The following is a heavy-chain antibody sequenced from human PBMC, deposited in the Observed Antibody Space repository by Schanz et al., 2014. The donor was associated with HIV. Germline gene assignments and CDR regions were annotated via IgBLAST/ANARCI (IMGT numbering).Heavy chain of an antibody. D-gene: IGHD7-27*01. J-gene: IGHJ4*02. CDR3: AKRGPAAWGYFDS. V-gene: IGHV3-23*04. CDR1: GFTFSSYA. CDR2: IGGTNT. Sequence: VQLVESGGGVVQPGRSLRLSCAASGFTFSSYAMSWVRQAPGKGLEWVSTIGGTNTHYAESVEGRFTVSRDNSKDTLFLQMNSLRVDDTAVYYCAKRGPAAWGYFDSWGQGTLVTVSS.